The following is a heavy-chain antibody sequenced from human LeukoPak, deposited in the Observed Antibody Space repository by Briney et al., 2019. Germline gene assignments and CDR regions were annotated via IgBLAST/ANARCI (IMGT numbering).Heavy chain of an antibody. CDR2: ITWNSGSI. Sequence: GGSLRLSCAASGFTFGNFAMHWVRQAPGKGLEWVSGITWNSGSIVYADSVKGRFTISRDNAKNSLYLQMTSLRAEDTAVYYCARGAVAGPSAVYFDYWGQGTLVTVSS. D-gene: IGHD6-19*01. CDR3: ARGAVAGPSAVYFDY. CDR1: GFTFGNFA. J-gene: IGHJ4*02. V-gene: IGHV3-9*01.